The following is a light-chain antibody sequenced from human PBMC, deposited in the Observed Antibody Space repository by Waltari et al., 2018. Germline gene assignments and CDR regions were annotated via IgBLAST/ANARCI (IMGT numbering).Light chain of an antibody. CDR2: KAS. V-gene: IGKV1-5*03. J-gene: IGKJ4*01. CDR3: HQYNTLPLT. Sequence: DVQLTRSPSTLSASVGDRVTITCRASESVKNNLAWYQHQPGKAPKVLVHKASRLESGVPSRFSGSGYGTEFTLTISSLEPDDFATYYCHQYNTLPLTFGGGTKVEIK. CDR1: ESVKNN.